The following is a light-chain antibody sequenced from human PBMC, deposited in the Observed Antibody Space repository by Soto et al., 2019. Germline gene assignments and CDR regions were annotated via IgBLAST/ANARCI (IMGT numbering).Light chain of an antibody. Sequence: QSALTQPRSVSGSPGQSVTISCTGTSSDVGAYDYVSWHQQHPGKAPKLMIYDVSKRRSGVPDRFSGSKSGNTASRTISGLQAEDEGDYYCCSYAGTYIFVFGGGTTLTVL. CDR1: SSDVGAYDY. V-gene: IGLV2-11*01. J-gene: IGLJ3*02. CDR2: DVS. CDR3: CSYAGTYIFV.